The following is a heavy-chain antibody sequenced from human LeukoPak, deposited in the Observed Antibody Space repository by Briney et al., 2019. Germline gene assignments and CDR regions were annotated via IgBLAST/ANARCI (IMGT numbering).Heavy chain of an antibody. V-gene: IGHV4-61*02. CDR1: GDSISSGSYY. Sequence: SETLSLTCAVSGDSISSGSYYWSWIRQPAGKGLEWIGRIYTSGSTNYNPSLKSRVTISVDTSKNQFSLKLSSVTAADTAVYYCARELRSYYGSGSPLDYWGQGTLVTVSS. CDR2: IYTSGST. CDR3: ARELRSYYGSGSPLDY. J-gene: IGHJ4*02. D-gene: IGHD3-10*01.